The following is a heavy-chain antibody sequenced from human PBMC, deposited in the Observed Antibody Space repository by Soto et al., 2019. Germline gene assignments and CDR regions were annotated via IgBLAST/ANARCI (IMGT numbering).Heavy chain of an antibody. J-gene: IGHJ6*02. CDR3: AGICSQYNWNYNPYYYSDGMDV. CDR2: ISSSSSYI. D-gene: IGHD1-7*01. Sequence: VQLVESGGGLVKPGGSLRLSCAAAGFNFSSYSMNWVRQAPWKGLEWGSSISSSSSYIYYADSVKGRYTISRDNAKSSLSLQMNSLRAEDTSVYYCAGICSQYNWNYNPYYYSDGMDVWGQGTTVTVSS. V-gene: IGHV3-21*01. CDR1: GFNFSSYS.